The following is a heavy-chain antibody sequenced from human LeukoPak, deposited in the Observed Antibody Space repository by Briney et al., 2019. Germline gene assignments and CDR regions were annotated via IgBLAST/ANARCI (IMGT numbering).Heavy chain of an antibody. Sequence: PGGSLRLSCAASGFMFDDYTMHWVRQAPGKGLEWVSLINWDGGSTYYAGSVKGRFTISRDNSKNSLYLQMNNLRTEDTALYYCAKGDVGSPMNFYHWGQGTLVTVSS. CDR1: GFMFDDYT. D-gene: IGHD5-18*01. J-gene: IGHJ4*02. CDR2: INWDGGST. CDR3: AKGDVGSPMNFYH. V-gene: IGHV3-43*01.